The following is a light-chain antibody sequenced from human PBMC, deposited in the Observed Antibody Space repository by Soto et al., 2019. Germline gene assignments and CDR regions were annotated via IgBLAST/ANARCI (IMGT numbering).Light chain of an antibody. CDR3: QHYFSPLVT. CDR1: ETITDF. Sequence: DILMTQSPPSLSPSVGDRVTITCRASETITDFLNWYQLKPGKAPKLLIYSASNMQPGVPSRFSGSGYGTDFTLTLSGLQHEDSATYYCQHYFSPLVTFVAGTKVEV. CDR2: SAS. J-gene: IGKJ4*01. V-gene: IGKV1-39*01.